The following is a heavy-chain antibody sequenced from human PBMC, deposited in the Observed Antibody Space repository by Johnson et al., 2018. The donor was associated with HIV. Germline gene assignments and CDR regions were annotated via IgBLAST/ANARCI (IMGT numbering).Heavy chain of an antibody. D-gene: IGHD3-10*01. V-gene: IGHV3-53*01. CDR2: IYSGGST. Sequence: VQLVESGGGLIQPGGSLRLSCAASDFTVSSNYMNWVRQAPGKGLEWVSVIYSGGSTYYADSVKGRFTISRDNYKNTLYLQMNSLRAEDTAVYYCARDRDYGSGAFDVWGPGTMVTVSS. J-gene: IGHJ3*01. CDR1: DFTVSSNY. CDR3: ARDRDYGSGAFDV.